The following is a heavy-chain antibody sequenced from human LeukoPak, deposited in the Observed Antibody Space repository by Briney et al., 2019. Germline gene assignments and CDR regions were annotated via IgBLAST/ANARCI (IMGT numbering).Heavy chain of an antibody. J-gene: IGHJ4*02. Sequence: GGSLRLSCAASGFTFSSYSMNWVRQAPGKGLEWVSSIRSSTSYIYYADSVKGRFTMSRENAKNSLYLKMNSLRAEETAVYYCARDSLTMIVGRQKRGLDYWGQGTLVTVSS. V-gene: IGHV3-21*01. CDR3: ARDSLTMIVGRQKRGLDY. CDR2: IRSSTSYI. D-gene: IGHD3-22*01. CDR1: GFTFSSYS.